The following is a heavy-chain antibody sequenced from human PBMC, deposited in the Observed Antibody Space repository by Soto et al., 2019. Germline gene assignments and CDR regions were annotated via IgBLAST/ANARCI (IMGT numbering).Heavy chain of an antibody. CDR2: IYYSGST. J-gene: IGHJ4*02. V-gene: IGHV4-30-2*01. Sequence: PSETLSLTCAVSGGSLSSGYSWSWIRQPPGKGLEWIGYIYYSGSTYYNPSLKSRVTISIDRSKNQFSLTLNSSTAADTAVYYCARNGYGSGTYYTYFFDSWGQGTLVTVSS. CDR1: GGSLSSGYS. D-gene: IGHD3-10*01. CDR3: ARNGYGSGTYYTYFFDS.